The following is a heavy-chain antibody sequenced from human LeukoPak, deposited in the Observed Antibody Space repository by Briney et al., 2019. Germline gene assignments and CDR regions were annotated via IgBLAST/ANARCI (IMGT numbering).Heavy chain of an antibody. CDR1: GFTFSSHS. CDR2: IISSSSTI. V-gene: IGHV3-48*01. Sequence: GGSLRLSCAASGFTFSSHSMYWVRQAPGKGLEWVSYIISSSSTIYYADSVKGRFTISRDNAKNSLYLQMNSLRADDTAVYYCARAVGHGSGSPRMDVWGNGTTVTVSS. CDR3: ARAVGHGSGSPRMDV. J-gene: IGHJ6*04. D-gene: IGHD3-10*01.